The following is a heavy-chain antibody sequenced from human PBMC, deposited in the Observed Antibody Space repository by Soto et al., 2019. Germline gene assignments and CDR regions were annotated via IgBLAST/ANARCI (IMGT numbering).Heavy chain of an antibody. V-gene: IGHV3-33*01. CDR2: IWYDGSNK. J-gene: IGHJ6*02. CDR1: GFTFSNHA. CDR3: ARDGQQLAPYALDV. D-gene: IGHD6-13*01. Sequence: QVQLVESGGGVVQPGTSLRLSCTTSGFTFSNHAMHWVRQAPGKGLEWVAQIWYDGSNKHYADSVKGRFTISRDNSRNMVYVQMNSLRVEDTAVYYCARDGQQLAPYALDVWGQGTAVTVSS.